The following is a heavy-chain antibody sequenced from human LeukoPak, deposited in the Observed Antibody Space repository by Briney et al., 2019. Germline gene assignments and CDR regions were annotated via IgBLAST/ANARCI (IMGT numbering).Heavy chain of an antibody. CDR2: IYSGGST. J-gene: IGHJ6*03. D-gene: IGHD3-9*01. V-gene: IGHV3-53*01. CDR3: ARVWLGYYYYMDV. CDR1: GFTVSSNY. Sequence: GGSLRLSCAASGFTVSSNYMSWVRQAPGKGLEWASVIYSGGSTYYADSVKGRFTISRDNSKNTLYLQMNSLRAEDTAVYYCARVWLGYYYYMDVWGKGTTVTISS.